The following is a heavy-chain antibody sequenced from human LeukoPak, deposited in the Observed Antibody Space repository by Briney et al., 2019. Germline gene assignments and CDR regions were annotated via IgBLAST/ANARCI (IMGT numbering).Heavy chain of an antibody. V-gene: IGHV3-30-3*01. CDR2: ISFDGTSK. J-gene: IGHJ4*02. Sequence: GRSLRLSCAASGLTFSSYAIHWVRQAPGKGLEWVAVISFDGTSKYYPDSVKGQFTISRDNSKNTLYLQMNSLRAEDTAVYFCARERNVRGGYGGYFDYWGQGTLVTVSS. CDR3: ARERNVRGGYGGYFDY. D-gene: IGHD5-12*01. CDR1: GLTFSSYA.